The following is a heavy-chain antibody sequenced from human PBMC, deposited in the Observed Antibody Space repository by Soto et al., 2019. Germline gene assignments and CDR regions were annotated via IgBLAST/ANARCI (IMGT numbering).Heavy chain of an antibody. J-gene: IGHJ4*02. V-gene: IGHV3-30*03. CDR1: GFTFSSYG. D-gene: IGHD2-15*01. CDR3: ATTPPYQPLLYYFDY. Sequence: QVQLVESGGGVVQPGRSLRLSCAASGFTFSSYGMHWVRQAPGKGLEWVAVISYDGSNKYYADSVKGRFTISRDNSKNTLYLQMNSLRAEDTAVYYCATTPPYQPLLYYFDYWGQGTLVTVSS. CDR2: ISYDGSNK.